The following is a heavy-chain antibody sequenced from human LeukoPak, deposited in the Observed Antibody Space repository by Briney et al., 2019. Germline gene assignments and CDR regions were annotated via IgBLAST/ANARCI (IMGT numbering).Heavy chain of an antibody. V-gene: IGHV3-21*01. CDR3: ARDRGFIGVFYNGIDV. CDR2: ISGTSTYI. J-gene: IGHJ6*02. D-gene: IGHD3-10*01. Sequence: PGGSLRLSCAASGFTFRTHRMHWVRQAPGKGLEWGSSISGTSTYIHYADSVRGRFTISRDNAKNSLYLQMNSLRAEDTAVYYCARDRGFIGVFYNGIDVWGQGTTVTVSS. CDR1: GFTFRTHR.